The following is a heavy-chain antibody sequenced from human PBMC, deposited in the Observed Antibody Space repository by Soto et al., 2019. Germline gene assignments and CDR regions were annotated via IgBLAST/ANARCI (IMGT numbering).Heavy chain of an antibody. CDR1: GGSMSSHY. J-gene: IGHJ4*02. CDR2: IYSSGST. CDR3: ARRKYEAFDY. D-gene: IGHD3-3*01. Sequence: QVQLQESGPGLVKSSETLSLTCTVSGGSMSSHYWSWIRQPAGKGLEWIGRIYSSGSTNYNPSLKSRVTMSVDTSKHQFSLKLSSVTAADTAVYYCARRKYEAFDYWGQGTLVTVSS. V-gene: IGHV4-4*07.